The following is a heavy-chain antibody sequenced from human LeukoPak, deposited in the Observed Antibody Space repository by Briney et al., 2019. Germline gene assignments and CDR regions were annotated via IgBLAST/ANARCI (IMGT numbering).Heavy chain of an antibody. V-gene: IGHV1-18*01. CDR2: ISAYNGNT. CDR3: ARPLAAGGDYYFDY. D-gene: IGHD6-13*01. CDR1: GYIFPTYG. Sequence: ASVKVSCKASGYIFPTYGITWVRQAPGHGLEWMGWISAYNGNTNYAQKVQGRVTMTTDTSTNTAYMELRSLRSDDTAVYYCARPLAAGGDYYFDYWGQGTLVTVSS. J-gene: IGHJ4*02.